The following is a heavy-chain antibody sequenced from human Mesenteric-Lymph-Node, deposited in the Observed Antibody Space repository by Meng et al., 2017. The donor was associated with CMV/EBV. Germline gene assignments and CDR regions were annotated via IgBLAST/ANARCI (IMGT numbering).Heavy chain of an antibody. J-gene: IGHJ4*02. CDR3: ATDIILVPGAIGSFDY. Sequence: GESLKISCAASGFTFSTYAIHWVRQAPGKGLEWVSTISGSGNNTYYADSMKGRFTISRDNSKITLYLQMSSLTAEDTAVYYCATDIILVPGAIGSFDYWGRGALVTVSS. CDR2: ISGSGNNT. CDR1: GFTFSTYA. D-gene: IGHD2-2*01. V-gene: IGHV3-23*01.